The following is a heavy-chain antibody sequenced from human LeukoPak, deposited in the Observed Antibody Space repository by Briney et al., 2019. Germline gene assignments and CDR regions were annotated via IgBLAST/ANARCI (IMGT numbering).Heavy chain of an antibody. CDR3: ARWGGITMVRGVIMSGYFDL. J-gene: IGHJ2*01. Sequence: SQTLSLTCAVSGGSISSGGYSWSWIRQPPGKGLEWIGYIYHSGSTYYNPSLKSRVTISVDRSKNQFSLKLSSLTAADTAVYYCARWGGITMVRGVIMSGYFDLWGRGTLVTVSS. CDR1: GGSISSGGYS. CDR2: IYHSGST. D-gene: IGHD3-10*01. V-gene: IGHV4-30-2*01.